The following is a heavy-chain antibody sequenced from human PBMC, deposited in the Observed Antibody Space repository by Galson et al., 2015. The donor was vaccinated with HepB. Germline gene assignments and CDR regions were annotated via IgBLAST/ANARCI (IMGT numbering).Heavy chain of an antibody. CDR3: AKDIGYGDPGCVDY. V-gene: IGHV3-9*01. CDR1: GFTFDDYA. D-gene: IGHD4-17*01. CDR2: ISWNSGSI. J-gene: IGHJ4*02. Sequence: SLRLSCAASGFTFDDYAMHWVRQAPGKGLEWVSGISWNSGSIGYADSVKGRFAISRDNAMNSLYLQMNSLRAEDTALYYCAKDIGYGDPGCVDYWGQGTLVTVSS.